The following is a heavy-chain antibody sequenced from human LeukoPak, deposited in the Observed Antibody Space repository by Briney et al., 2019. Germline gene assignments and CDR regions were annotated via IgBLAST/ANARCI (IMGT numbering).Heavy chain of an antibody. CDR2: INHSGST. V-gene: IGHV4-34*01. CDR3: ARGQPTYSSSWYANY. Sequence: SETLPLTCAVYGGSFSGYYWTWIRQPPGKGLEWIGEINHSGSTNYNPSLKSRVTISVDTSKNQFSLKLSSVTAADTAVYYCARGQPTYSSSWYANYWGQGTLVTVSS. D-gene: IGHD6-13*01. CDR1: GGSFSGYY. J-gene: IGHJ4*02.